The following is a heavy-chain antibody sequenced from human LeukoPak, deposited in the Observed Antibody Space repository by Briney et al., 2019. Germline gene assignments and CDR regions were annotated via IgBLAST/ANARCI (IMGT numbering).Heavy chain of an antibody. CDR1: GGSISSYY. J-gene: IGHJ4*02. CDR3: ARLPDYYDSNGYYFDY. Sequence: SETLSLTCTVSGGSISSYYWSWIRQPPGKGLEWIGYIYYSGSTNYNPSLKSRVTISVDTSKNQLSLKLSSVTAADTAVYYCARLPDYYDSNGYYFDYWGQGTLVTVSS. CDR2: IYYSGST. V-gene: IGHV4-59*01. D-gene: IGHD3-22*01.